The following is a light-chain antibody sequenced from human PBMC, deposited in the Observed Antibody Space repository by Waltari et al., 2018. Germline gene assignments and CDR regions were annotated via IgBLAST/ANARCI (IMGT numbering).Light chain of an antibody. CDR2: GTS. Sequence: EIVLAQSPGTLSLSPGERATLSCRASQSVSRSLVWYQQKPGQAPRPLIYGTSIRATGIPDRFSGSGSGTDFSLTISRLESEEFAVYYCQHYVRLPATFGQGTKVEIK. J-gene: IGKJ1*01. CDR3: QHYVRLPAT. V-gene: IGKV3-20*01. CDR1: QSVSRS.